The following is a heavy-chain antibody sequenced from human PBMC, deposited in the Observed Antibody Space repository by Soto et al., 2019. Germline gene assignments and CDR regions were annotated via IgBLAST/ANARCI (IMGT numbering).Heavy chain of an antibody. V-gene: IGHV4-34*01. J-gene: IGHJ5*02. CDR2: INHSGST. CDR3: ARGEKYYDFWSGYQHWFDP. CDR1: GVSFSGYY. Sequence: PSETLSLTCAVYGVSFSGYYWSWIRQPPGKGLEWIGEINHSGSTNYNPSLKSRVTISVDTSKNQFSLKLSSVTAADTAVYYCARGEKYYDFWSGYQHWFDPWGQGTLVTVSS. D-gene: IGHD3-3*01.